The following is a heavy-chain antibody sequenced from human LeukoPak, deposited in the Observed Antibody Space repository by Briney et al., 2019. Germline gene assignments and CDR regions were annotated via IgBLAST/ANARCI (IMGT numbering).Heavy chain of an antibody. V-gene: IGHV3-30*02. CDR3: ARDWGEWGSSWYEREYFQH. J-gene: IGHJ1*01. Sequence: PGGSLRLSCAGSGFTFSNYGIHWVRHAPGTGLEWAAFIRYDGSEKYYADSVKGRFTISRDNSKNTLYLQMNSLRAEDTAVYYCARDWGEWGSSWYEREYFQHWGQGTLVTVSS. CDR1: GFTFSNYG. CDR2: IRYDGSEK. D-gene: IGHD6-13*01.